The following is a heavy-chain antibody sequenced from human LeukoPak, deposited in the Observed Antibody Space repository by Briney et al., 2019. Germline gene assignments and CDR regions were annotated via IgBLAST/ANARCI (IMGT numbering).Heavy chain of an antibody. D-gene: IGHD3-16*01. CDR1: GGSIRSSSYY. V-gene: IGHV4-39*01. CDR2: IYYSGST. J-gene: IGHJ6*02. CDR3: ARQGAYYSGLDV. Sequence: SETPSLTCTVSGGSIRSSSYYWGWIRQPPGKGLEWIGSIYYSGSTFYNPSLKSRVTISVDTSKNQFSLKLRSVTAADTAVYYCARQGAYYSGLDVWGLGTTVTVSS.